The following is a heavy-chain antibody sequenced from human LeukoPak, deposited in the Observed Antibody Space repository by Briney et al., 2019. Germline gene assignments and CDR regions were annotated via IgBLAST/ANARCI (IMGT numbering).Heavy chain of an antibody. J-gene: IGHJ4*02. V-gene: IGHV3-23*01. CDR3: AKGLYGGSYAFDY. Sequence: GGSPRLSCAASGFTFSNYAMSWVRQAPGKGLEWVSVISGSGGSTYYADSVKGRFTISRDNSKNTLYLQMNSLRAEDTAVYYCAKGLYGGSYAFDYWGQGTLVTVSS. CDR2: ISGSGGST. CDR1: GFTFSNYA. D-gene: IGHD1-26*01.